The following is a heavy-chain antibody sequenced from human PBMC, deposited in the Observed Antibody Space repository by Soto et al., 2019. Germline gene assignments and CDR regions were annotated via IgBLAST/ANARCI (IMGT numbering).Heavy chain of an antibody. CDR2: IIVSHDRP. CDR1: GYTFTAHS. CDR3: AREPEDGVPGDY. Sequence: VQLVQSGTEVKEPGASVRVSCKASGYTFTAHSLHWARQAPGQGLEWMGWIIVSHDRPRYAPQFQGRLTFETDRIGTTGHMPLTRLTPEDTVVYFCAREPEDGVPGDYWGQGTPVVVSS. V-gene: IGHV1-3*01. D-gene: IGHD2-8*01. J-gene: IGHJ4*02.